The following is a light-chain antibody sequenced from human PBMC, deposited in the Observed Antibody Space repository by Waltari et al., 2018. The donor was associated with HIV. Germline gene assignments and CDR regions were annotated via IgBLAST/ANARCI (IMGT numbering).Light chain of an antibody. CDR2: GAS. CDR1: QSVSSSY. J-gene: IGKJ4*01. CDR3: QQYGSSLLT. Sequence: EIVLTQSPGTLSLSPGERATLSCRASQSVSSSYFAWYQQKRGQAPRLLSYGASSRATGIPDRFSVSGSGTDFTLTISRLEPEDFAVYYCQQYGSSLLTFGGGTKVEI. V-gene: IGKV3-20*01.